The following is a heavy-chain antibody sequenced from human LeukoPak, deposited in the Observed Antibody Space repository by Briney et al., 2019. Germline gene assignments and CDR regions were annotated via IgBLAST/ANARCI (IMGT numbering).Heavy chain of an antibody. CDR3: ARGGGRGQWELLRAFDY. Sequence: SETLSLTCTVSGGSISSHYWSWIRQPPGKGLEWIGYIYYSGSTNYNPSLKSRVTISVDTSKNQFSLKLSSVTAADTAVYYCARGGGRGQWELLRAFDYWGQGALVTVSS. J-gene: IGHJ4*02. V-gene: IGHV4-59*11. D-gene: IGHD1-26*01. CDR2: IYYSGST. CDR1: GGSISSHY.